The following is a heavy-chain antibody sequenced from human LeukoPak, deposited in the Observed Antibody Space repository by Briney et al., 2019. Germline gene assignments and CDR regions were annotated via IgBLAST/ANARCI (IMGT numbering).Heavy chain of an antibody. V-gene: IGHV7-4-1*02. J-gene: IGHJ6*04. CDR2: INTNTGNP. D-gene: IGHD2-15*01. Sequence: ASVKVSCKASGYTFTDYAMSWVRQSPGQGLEWMGWINTNTGNPTYAQGFTGRFVFSLDTSVSTAYLQINSLKAEDTAVYYCARDDVVVVGAMDVWGKGTTVTVSS. CDR3: ARDDVVVVGAMDV. CDR1: GYTFTDYA.